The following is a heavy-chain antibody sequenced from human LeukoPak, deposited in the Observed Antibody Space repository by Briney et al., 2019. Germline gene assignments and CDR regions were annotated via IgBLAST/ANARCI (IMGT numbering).Heavy chain of an antibody. V-gene: IGHV3-7*01. J-gene: IGHJ4*02. D-gene: IGHD2-15*01. Sequence: GGSLILSCAASGFTFSSYWMSWVRQAPGKGLEWVANIKQDGSEKYYVDSVKGRFTISRDNAKNSLYLQMNSLRAEDTAVYYCASGYCSSGRCYGDYWGQGTLVTVSS. CDR3: ASGYCSSGRCYGDY. CDR2: IKQDGSEK. CDR1: GFTFSSYW.